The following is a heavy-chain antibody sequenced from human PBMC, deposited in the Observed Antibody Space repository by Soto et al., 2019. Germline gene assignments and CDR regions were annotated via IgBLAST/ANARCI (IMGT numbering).Heavy chain of an antibody. CDR3: ARVSSSWPTYYYYGMDV. Sequence: GGSLRLSCAASGFTFSSYWMSWVRQAPGKGLEWVANIKQDGSEKYYVDSVKGRFTISRDNAKSSLYLQMNSLRAEDTAVYYCARVSSSWPTYYYYGMDVWGQGTTVTVSS. J-gene: IGHJ6*02. CDR2: IKQDGSEK. V-gene: IGHV3-7*04. CDR1: GFTFSSYW. D-gene: IGHD6-13*01.